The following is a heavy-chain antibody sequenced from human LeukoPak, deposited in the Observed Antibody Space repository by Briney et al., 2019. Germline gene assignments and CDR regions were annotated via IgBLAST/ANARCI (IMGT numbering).Heavy chain of an antibody. Sequence: QSGGSLRLSCAASGFTFSSYWMSWVRQAPGKGLEWVANIKQDGSEKYYVDSVKGRFTIFRDNAKNSLYLQMNSLRAEDTAVYYCARDLYCSSTSCYAGGYWGQGTLVTVSS. D-gene: IGHD2-2*01. CDR1: GFTFSSYW. J-gene: IGHJ4*02. CDR3: ARDLYCSSTSCYAGGY. CDR2: IKQDGSEK. V-gene: IGHV3-7*03.